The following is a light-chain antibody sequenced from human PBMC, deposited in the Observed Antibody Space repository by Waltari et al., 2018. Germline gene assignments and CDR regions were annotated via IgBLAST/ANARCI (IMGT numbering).Light chain of an antibody. CDR3: SSYAGSDIWV. CDR1: SSDVGGYNY. V-gene: IGLV2-8*01. J-gene: IGLJ3*02. CDR2: EVN. Sequence: QSALTQPPSASGSPGQSVAISCTGTSSDVGGYNYVSWYQQHPGKAPKLMIYEVNNRPAGVPDRVSGSKSGNTASLTVSGLQAEDEADYYCSSYAGSDIWVFGGGTRLTVL.